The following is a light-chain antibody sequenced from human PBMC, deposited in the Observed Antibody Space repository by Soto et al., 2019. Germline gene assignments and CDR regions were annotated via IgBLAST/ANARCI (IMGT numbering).Light chain of an antibody. Sequence: DIQMTQSPSTLSASVGDRVTITCRASQNIERWLAWYQQKPGKAPKLPLYDVSSLESRVPSRFSGSGSGTEFILTINGLQPDDFATYFCQQFKSGTWTFGQGTKVEVK. CDR2: DVS. V-gene: IGKV1-5*01. J-gene: IGKJ1*01. CDR1: QNIERW. CDR3: QQFKSGTWT.